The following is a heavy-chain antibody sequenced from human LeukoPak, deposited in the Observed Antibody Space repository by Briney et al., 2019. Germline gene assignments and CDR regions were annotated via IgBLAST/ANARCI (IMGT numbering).Heavy chain of an antibody. CDR2: ISSSGSTI. CDR1: GFTFSSYE. D-gene: IGHD3-10*01. J-gene: IGHJ3*02. Sequence: GGSLRLSCAASGFTFSSYEMNWVRQAPGKGLEWVSYISSSGSTIYYADSVKGRFTISRDNAKNSLYLQMNSLRAEDTVVYYCARDLTMGAFDIWGQGTMVTVSS. V-gene: IGHV3-48*03. CDR3: ARDLTMGAFDI.